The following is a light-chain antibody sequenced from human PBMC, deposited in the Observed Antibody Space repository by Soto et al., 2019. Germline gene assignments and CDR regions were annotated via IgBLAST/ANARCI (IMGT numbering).Light chain of an antibody. CDR2: EVS. CDR1: SSDIGGYHY. Sequence: QSVLTQSASVSGSPGQSITISCTGTSSDIGGYHYVSWYQQHPDKAAKLMIFEVSNRPSGVSNRFSGSKSGNTASLTISGLLPEDEADYYCSSYTTSSTVAFGGGTKLTVL. J-gene: IGLJ2*01. CDR3: SSYTTSSTVA. V-gene: IGLV2-14*01.